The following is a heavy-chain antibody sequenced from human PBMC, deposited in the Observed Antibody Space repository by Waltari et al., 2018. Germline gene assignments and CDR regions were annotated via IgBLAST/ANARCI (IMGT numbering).Heavy chain of an antibody. CDR1: GSTFHTYA. J-gene: IGHJ5*02. CDR3: ARGRASGLVDWFDP. V-gene: IGHV3-23*01. D-gene: IGHD6-6*01. Sequence: EVQLLESGGGLVQPGWSLRLSCAASGSTFHTYAMMWVRQAPGKGLGWIASLTGGAEGAYYADSVRGRFTISRDNSQNTLFLQMSGLRVDDSGTYYCARGRASGLVDWFDPWGRGTLVTVSS. CDR2: LTGGAEGA.